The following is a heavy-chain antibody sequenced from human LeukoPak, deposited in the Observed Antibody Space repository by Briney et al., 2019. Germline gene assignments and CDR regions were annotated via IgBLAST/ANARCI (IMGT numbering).Heavy chain of an antibody. Sequence: GASVKVSRKASGGTFSSYAISWVRQAPGQGLEWMGRIIPILGIANYAQKFQGRVTITADKSTSTAYMELSSLRSEDTAVYYCARDSGYYYDSSGYSGVVDYWGQGTLVTVSS. J-gene: IGHJ4*02. CDR1: GGTFSSYA. CDR2: IIPILGIA. D-gene: IGHD3-22*01. V-gene: IGHV1-69*04. CDR3: ARDSGYYYDSSGYSGVVDY.